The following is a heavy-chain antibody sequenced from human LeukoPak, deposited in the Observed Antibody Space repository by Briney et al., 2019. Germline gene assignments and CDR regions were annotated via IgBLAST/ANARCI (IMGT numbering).Heavy chain of an antibody. V-gene: IGHV4-61*05. D-gene: IGHD3-10*01. J-gene: IGHJ4*02. CDR3: ARGGPGYYASGTLGYFDY. CDR1: GGSISSSSYY. Sequence: SETLSLTCTVSGGSISSSSYYWGWIRQPPGKGLEWIGCIYYSGSTNYNPSLKSRVTISVDTSKNQFSLKLSSVTAADTAVYYCARGGPGYYASGTLGYFDYWGQGTLVTVSS. CDR2: IYYSGST.